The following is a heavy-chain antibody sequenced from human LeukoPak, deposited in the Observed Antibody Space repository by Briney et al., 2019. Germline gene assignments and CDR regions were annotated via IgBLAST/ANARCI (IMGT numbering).Heavy chain of an antibody. CDR1: GFTFDDYA. J-gene: IGHJ3*02. CDR3: AKAQYYYDSSGRPSSAFDI. D-gene: IGHD3-22*01. V-gene: IGHV3-43*02. Sequence: GGSLRLSCVASGFTFDDYAMHWVRQAPGKGLEWVSLISGDGGSTYYADSVKGRFTISRDNSKNSLYLQMNSLRTEDTALYYCAKAQYYYDSSGRPSSAFDIWGQGTMVTVSS. CDR2: ISGDGGST.